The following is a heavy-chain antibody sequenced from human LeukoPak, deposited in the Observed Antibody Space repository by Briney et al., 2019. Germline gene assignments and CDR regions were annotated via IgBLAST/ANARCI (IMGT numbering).Heavy chain of an antibody. CDR2: ISSSTSYI. D-gene: IGHD3-3*01. CDR1: GFTFSSYS. Sequence: GGSLRLSCAASGFTFSSYSMNWVRQAPGKGLERVSSISSSTSYIYYADSVKGRFTISRDNTRNSLYLQTNSLRAEDSAVYYCASGTSYDFWSGYPDTPHFDYWGQGTLVTVSS. V-gene: IGHV3-21*01. J-gene: IGHJ4*02. CDR3: ASGTSYDFWSGYPDTPHFDY.